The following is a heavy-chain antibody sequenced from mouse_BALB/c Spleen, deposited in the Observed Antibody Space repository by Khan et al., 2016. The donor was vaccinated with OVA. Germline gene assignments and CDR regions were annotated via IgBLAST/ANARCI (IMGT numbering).Heavy chain of an antibody. CDR2: ISSGGSYT. J-gene: IGHJ4*01. CDR1: GFTFSSYG. CDR3: ASQPGYYGESAMDY. V-gene: IGHV5-6*01. D-gene: IGHD2-3*01. Sequence: EVQLLETGGDLVKPGGSLKLSCAASGFTFSSYGMSWVRQTPDKRLEWVATISSGGSYTYYPDSVKGRFTISRDNAKKILYLQMSSLKSEDTAMYYGASQPGYYGESAMDYWGQGTSVTVSS.